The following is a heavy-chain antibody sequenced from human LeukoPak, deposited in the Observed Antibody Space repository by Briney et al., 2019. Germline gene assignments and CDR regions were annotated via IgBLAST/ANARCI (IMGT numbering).Heavy chain of an antibody. CDR2: ISGSGGST. V-gene: IGHV3-23*01. Sequence: PGGSLRLSCAASGFTFSSYAMSWVRQAPGKGLEWVSAISGSGGSTYYADSVKGRFTISRDNSKNTLYQQMNSLRAEDTAVYYCAKPWRYCSSTSCYKRAFDIWGQGTMVTVSS. CDR1: GFTFSSYA. D-gene: IGHD2-2*02. CDR3: AKPWRYCSSTSCYKRAFDI. J-gene: IGHJ3*02.